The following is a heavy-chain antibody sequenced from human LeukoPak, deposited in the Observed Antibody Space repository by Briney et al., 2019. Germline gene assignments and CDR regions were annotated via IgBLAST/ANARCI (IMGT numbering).Heavy chain of an antibody. V-gene: IGHV1-69*13. CDR2: IIPIFGTA. Sequence: GASVKVSCTASGGTFSSYAISWVRQAPGQGLEWMGGIIPIFGTANYAQKFQGRVTITADESTSTAYMELSSLRSEDTAVYYCASPPGSYGNYYYGMDVWGQGTTVTVSS. D-gene: IGHD1-26*01. CDR3: ASPPGSYGNYYYGMDV. CDR1: GGTFSSYA. J-gene: IGHJ6*02.